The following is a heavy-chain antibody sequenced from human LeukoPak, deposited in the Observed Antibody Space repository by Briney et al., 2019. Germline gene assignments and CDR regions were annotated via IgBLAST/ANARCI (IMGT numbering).Heavy chain of an antibody. Sequence: SVTVSCKASGGTFSSYAISWVRQAPGQGLEWMGRIIPILGIANYAQKFQGRVTITADKSTSTAYMELSSLRSEDTAVYYCARGLWFGELLSSDYYYGMDVWGQGTTVTVSS. CDR3: ARGLWFGELLSSDYYYGMDV. V-gene: IGHV1-69*04. CDR1: GGTFSSYA. J-gene: IGHJ6*02. D-gene: IGHD3-10*01. CDR2: IIPILGIA.